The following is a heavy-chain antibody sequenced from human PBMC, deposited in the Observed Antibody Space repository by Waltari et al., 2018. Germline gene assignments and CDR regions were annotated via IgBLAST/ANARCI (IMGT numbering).Heavy chain of an antibody. CDR2: INQDGSGE. CDR1: GFTLSNFW. Sequence: EVQLVESGGGLVQPGGSLRLSCAASGFTLSNFWMGWARQAPGKGLEWVANINQDGSGEYYVDSVKGRFTISRDNAKNSLYLQMNSLRAEDTAVYYCQRGDYWGQGTLVTVSS. J-gene: IGHJ4*02. CDR3: QRGDY. V-gene: IGHV3-7*04.